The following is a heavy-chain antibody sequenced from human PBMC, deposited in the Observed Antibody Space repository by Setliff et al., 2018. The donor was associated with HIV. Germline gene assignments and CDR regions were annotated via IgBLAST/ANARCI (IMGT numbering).Heavy chain of an antibody. CDR3: ARDSGRRNDAFAI. V-gene: IGHV4-30-4*08. J-gene: IGHJ3*02. D-gene: IGHD3-10*01. CDR1: GGSISSGDYY. Sequence: SETLSLTCTVSGGSISSGDYYWSWIRQPPGKGLEWIGYIYYSGSTYYNPSLKSRVTISVDTSKNQFSLKLSPVTAADTAVYYCARDSGRRNDAFAIWGQGTMVTVSS. CDR2: IYYSGST.